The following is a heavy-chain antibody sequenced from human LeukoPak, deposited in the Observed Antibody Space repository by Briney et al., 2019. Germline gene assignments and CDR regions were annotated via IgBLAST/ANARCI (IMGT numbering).Heavy chain of an antibody. D-gene: IGHD3-22*01. V-gene: IGHV3-33*01. CDR1: GFTLSSYG. J-gene: IGHJ4*02. CDR3: ARGGYYYLLDY. CDR2: IWYDGSNK. Sequence: GRSLRLSCAASGFTLSSYGMHWVRQAPGKGLEWVAVIWYDGSNKYYADSVKGRFTISRDNSKNTLYLQMNSLRAEDTAVYYCARGGYYYLLDYWGQGTLVTVTS.